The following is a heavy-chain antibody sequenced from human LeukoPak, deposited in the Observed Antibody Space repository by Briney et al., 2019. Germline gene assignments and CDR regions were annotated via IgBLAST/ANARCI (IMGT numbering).Heavy chain of an antibody. D-gene: IGHD5-12*01. CDR1: GGSISSGGYY. Sequence: SQTLSLTCTVSGGSISSGGYYWSWIRQHPGKGLEWIGYIYYSASNYYNLTLKSRITIAVDTSKNQFSLKLSSVTAADTAVYYCARFTQYSGYDYFDYWGQGTLVTVSS. CDR2: IYYSASN. J-gene: IGHJ4*02. CDR3: ARFTQYSGYDYFDY. V-gene: IGHV4-31*03.